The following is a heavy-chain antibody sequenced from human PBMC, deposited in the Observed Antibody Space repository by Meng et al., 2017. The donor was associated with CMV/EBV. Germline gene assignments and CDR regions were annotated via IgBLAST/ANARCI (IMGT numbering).Heavy chain of an antibody. Sequence: GESLKISCKASGYTFTGYYMHWVRQAPGQGLEWMGWINPNSGGTNYAQKFQGRVTMTRDTSISTAYMELSRLRSEDTAVYYCARVPRITMVRGVEYGMDVWGQGTTVTVSS. CDR2: INPNSGGT. J-gene: IGHJ6*02. CDR3: ARVPRITMVRGVEYGMDV. CDR1: GYTFTGYY. D-gene: IGHD3-10*01. V-gene: IGHV1-2*02.